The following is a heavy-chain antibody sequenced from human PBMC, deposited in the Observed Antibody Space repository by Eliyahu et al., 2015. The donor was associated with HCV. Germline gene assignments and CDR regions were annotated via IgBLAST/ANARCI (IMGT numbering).Heavy chain of an antibody. CDR1: GGXITXXY. J-gene: IGHJ5*02. CDR2: IHYSGST. CDR3: ASGGGGIAVTGTGGWFDP. D-gene: IGHD6-19*01. V-gene: IGHV4-59*01. Sequence: QVQLQESGPGLVKPSETLSLXCTVXGGXITXXYWXWIRQPPGKGLEWIGYIHYSGSTNYNPSLKSRVTISIDTSKNQFSLKLTSVTAADTAMYYCASGGGGIAVTGTGGWFDPWGQGTLVTVSS.